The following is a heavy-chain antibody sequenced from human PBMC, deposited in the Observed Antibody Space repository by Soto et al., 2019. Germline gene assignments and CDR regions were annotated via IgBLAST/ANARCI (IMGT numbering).Heavy chain of an antibody. CDR1: GGSISSYY. CDR2: IYYSGST. V-gene: IGHV4-59*01. D-gene: IGHD2-15*01. CDR3: ARDASYCSGGSCYYFDY. Sequence: QVQLQESGPGLVKPSETLSLTCTVSGGSISSYYWSWIRQPPGKGLEWIGYIYYSGSTNYNPSLKSRVTISVDTSKNQFSLKLSSVTAADTAVYYCARDASYCSGGSCYYFDYWGQGTLVTVSS. J-gene: IGHJ4*02.